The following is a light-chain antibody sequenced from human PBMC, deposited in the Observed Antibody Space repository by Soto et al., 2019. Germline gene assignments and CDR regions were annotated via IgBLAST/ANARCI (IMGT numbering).Light chain of an antibody. V-gene: IGKV3-15*01. J-gene: IGKJ5*01. Sequence: EIVLTQSPATLSLSPGERVTLSCRASQRVYSSYLAWYQQKPGQAPSLLIYGASTRASGVPARFSGSGSGTDFILTISSLQSEDSAVYYCQQHTDWPPITFGQGTRLEIK. CDR3: QQHTDWPPIT. CDR2: GAS. CDR1: QRVYSSY.